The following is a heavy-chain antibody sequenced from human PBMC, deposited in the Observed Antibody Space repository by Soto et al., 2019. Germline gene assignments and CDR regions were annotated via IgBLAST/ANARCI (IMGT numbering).Heavy chain of an antibody. J-gene: IGHJ6*02. D-gene: IGHD2-8*01. V-gene: IGHV3-23*01. CDR3: TKSRRGILMVYGFGGMDV. CDR1: GFTISSHA. Sequence: GGSLRLSCAASGFTISSHAMSWVRQAPGKGLEWVASISGSGDGTYYGDSVKGRFTISRDSSSSTLYLQMNNLRGEDTAVYFCTKSRRGILMVYGFGGMDVWGQGTTVTVSS. CDR2: ISGSGDGT.